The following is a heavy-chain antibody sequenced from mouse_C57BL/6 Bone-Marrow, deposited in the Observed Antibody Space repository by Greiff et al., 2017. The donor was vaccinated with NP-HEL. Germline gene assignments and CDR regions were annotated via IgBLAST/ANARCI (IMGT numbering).Heavy chain of an antibody. CDR2: IYPSDSET. CDR1: GYTFTSYW. D-gene: IGHD2-3*01. Sequence: QVQLQQPGAELVGPGSSVKLSCKASGYTFTSYWMDWVKQRPGQGLEWIGNIYPSDSETHYNQKFKDKATLTVDKSSSTAYMQLSSLTSEDSAVYYCARSIRDYYAMDYWGQGTSVTVSS. V-gene: IGHV1-61*01. J-gene: IGHJ4*01. CDR3: ARSIRDYYAMDY.